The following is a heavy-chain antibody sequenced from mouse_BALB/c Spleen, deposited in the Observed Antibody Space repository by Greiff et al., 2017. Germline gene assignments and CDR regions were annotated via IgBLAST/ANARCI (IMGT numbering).Heavy chain of an antibody. CDR3: ARRCNNWHFDV. CDR1: GYTFTSYD. J-gene: IGHJ1*01. V-gene: IGHV1S56*01. Sequence: QVQLQQSGAELVRPGALVKISCKASGYTFTSYDINWVMQRPGQGLEWIGWIYPGDGSTKYNEKFKDKATLTADKSSSTAYMQLSSLTSENSAVYFCARRCNNWHFDVWGAGTTVTVSS. CDR2: IYPGDGST. D-gene: IGHD3-3*01.